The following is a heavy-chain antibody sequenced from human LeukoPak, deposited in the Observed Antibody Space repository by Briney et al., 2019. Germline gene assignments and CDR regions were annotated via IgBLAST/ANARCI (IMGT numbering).Heavy chain of an antibody. Sequence: PSETLSLTCTVSGGSISSSSYYWGWIRQPPGKGLEWIGSIYYSGSTYYNPSLKSRVTISVDTSKNQFSLKLSSVTAADTAVYYCARSGYSGYAIYYFDYWGQGTLVTVSS. J-gene: IGHJ4*02. CDR2: IYYSGST. CDR3: ARSGYSGYAIYYFDY. D-gene: IGHD5-12*01. CDR1: GGSISSSSYY. V-gene: IGHV4-39*07.